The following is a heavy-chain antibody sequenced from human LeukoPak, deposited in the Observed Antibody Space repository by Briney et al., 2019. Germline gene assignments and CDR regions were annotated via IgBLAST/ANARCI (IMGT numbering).Heavy chain of an antibody. CDR3: ARDHDSGSYHYYYGMDV. V-gene: IGHV3-21*01. J-gene: IGHJ6*02. CDR1: GFTFSSYS. CDR2: ISSSSSYI. Sequence: PGGSLRLSCAASGFTFSSYSMNWVRQAPGKGLEWVSSISSSSSYIYYADSVKGRFTISRDNAKNSLYLQMNSLRAEDTAVYYCARDHDSGSYHYYYGMDVWGQGTTVTVSS. D-gene: IGHD1-26*01.